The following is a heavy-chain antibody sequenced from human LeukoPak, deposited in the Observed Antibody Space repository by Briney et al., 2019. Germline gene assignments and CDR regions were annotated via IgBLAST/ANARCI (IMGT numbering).Heavy chain of an antibody. J-gene: IGHJ4*02. V-gene: IGHV1-24*01. CDR2: FDPEDGET. CDR1: GYTLTELS. CDR3: VSSSSWYFDY. Sequence: GASVKVSCKVSGYTLTELSMHWVRQAPGKGLEWMGGFDPEDGETIYAQRFQGRVTMTEDTSTDTAYMELSSLRSEDTAVYYCVSSSSWYFDYWGQGTLVTVSS. D-gene: IGHD6-6*01.